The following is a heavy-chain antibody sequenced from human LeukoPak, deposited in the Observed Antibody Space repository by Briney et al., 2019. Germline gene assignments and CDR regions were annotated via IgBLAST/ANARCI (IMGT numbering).Heavy chain of an antibody. J-gene: IGHJ4*02. D-gene: IGHD6-13*01. Sequence: GRSLRLSCEASGFNFSSYGMHWVRQAPGKGLEWVAVLSADGSHKQFADSVKDRFAISRDNSKKTLYLQVNGLRAEDTAVYYCAKGGVSDRGSWYGDYFDYWGQGTLVTVSS. V-gene: IGHV3-30*18. CDR3: AKGGVSDRGSWYGDYFDY. CDR1: GFNFSSYG. CDR2: LSADGSHK.